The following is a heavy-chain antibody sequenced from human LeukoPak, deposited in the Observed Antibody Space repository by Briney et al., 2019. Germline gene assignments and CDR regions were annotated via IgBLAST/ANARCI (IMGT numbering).Heavy chain of an antibody. J-gene: IGHJ4*02. Sequence: GGSLRLSCAASGFTFDDDAMHWVRQAPGKGLEGVSGMSWNSGSMGYADSVKGRFTISRDHAKNSLYLQMNSLRAEDTALYYCPTRRDAYNEFDYWGQGPLVTVSS. V-gene: IGHV3-9*01. CDR2: MSWNSGSM. CDR1: GFTFDDDA. CDR3: PTRRDAYNEFDY. D-gene: IGHD5-24*01.